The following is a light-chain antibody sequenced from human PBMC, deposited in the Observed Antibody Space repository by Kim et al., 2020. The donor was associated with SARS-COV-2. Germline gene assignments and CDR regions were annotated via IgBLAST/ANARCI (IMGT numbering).Light chain of an antibody. J-gene: IGKJ1*01. Sequence: DIQMTQSPSTLSASVGDRVTITCRASQTISSRLAWYQQKLGKAPKLLIYAASTLQSGVPSRFSGSGSGTEFTLTISSLQPDDFATYYCQQYKTYSWTFGQGTKVDIK. V-gene: IGKV1-5*01. CDR1: QTISSR. CDR3: QQYKTYSWT. CDR2: AAS.